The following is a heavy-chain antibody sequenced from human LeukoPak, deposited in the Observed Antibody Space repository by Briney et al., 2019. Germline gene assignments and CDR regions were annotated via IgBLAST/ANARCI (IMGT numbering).Heavy chain of an antibody. CDR2: IYSGGNT. CDR1: GFTVSSNY. D-gene: IGHD6-19*01. J-gene: IGHJ4*02. CDR3: AKVASDSSGWYHFDY. Sequence: GGSLRLSCAASGFTVSSNYMGWVRQAPGKGLEWVSIIYSGGNTNYADSVKGRFTIFRDNSRNTLYLQMNSLRAEDTAVYYCAKVASDSSGWYHFDYWGQGTLVTVSS. V-gene: IGHV3-53*01.